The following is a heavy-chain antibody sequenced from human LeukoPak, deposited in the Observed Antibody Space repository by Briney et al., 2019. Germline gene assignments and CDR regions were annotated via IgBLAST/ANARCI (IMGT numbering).Heavy chain of an antibody. Sequence: VASVKVSCKASGYTFTSYGISWVRQAPGQGLEWMGWISAYNGNTNYAQKLQGRVTMTTDTSTSTAYMELRSLRSDDTAVYYCARTNVLLWFGELPDNWFDPWGQGTLVTVSS. J-gene: IGHJ5*02. CDR1: GYTFTSYG. CDR3: ARTNVLLWFGELPDNWFDP. V-gene: IGHV1-18*01. D-gene: IGHD3-10*01. CDR2: ISAYNGNT.